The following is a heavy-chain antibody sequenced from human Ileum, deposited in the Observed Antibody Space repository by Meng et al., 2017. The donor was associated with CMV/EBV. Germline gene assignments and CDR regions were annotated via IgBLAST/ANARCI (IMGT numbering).Heavy chain of an antibody. CDR1: GFTFSNYA. D-gene: IGHD4-17*01. J-gene: IGHJ4*02. CDR3: AKGVVSGINYGYSYFDY. Sequence: GGSLRLSCAASGFTFSNYAMNWVRHAPGKGLEWVSSITGSGAGPFYPDSVRGRFTISRDNSKNTLYLQMNSLTAEDTAISYCAKGVVSGINYGYSYFDYWGRGTLVTVSS. CDR2: ITGSGAGP. V-gene: IGHV3-23*01.